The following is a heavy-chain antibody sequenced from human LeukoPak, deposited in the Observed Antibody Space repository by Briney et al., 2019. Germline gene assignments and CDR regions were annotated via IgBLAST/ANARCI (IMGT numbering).Heavy chain of an antibody. CDR3: AREILDYGDYYYYYGMDV. CDR2: INPNSGGT. Sequence: ALVKVSCKASGYTFTGYYMHWVRQAPGQGLEWMGWINPNSGGTNYAQKFQGWVTMTRDTSISTAYMELSRLRSDDTAVYYCAREILDYGDYYYYYGMDVWGQGTTVTVSS. J-gene: IGHJ6*02. CDR1: GYTFTGYY. V-gene: IGHV1-2*04. D-gene: IGHD4-17*01.